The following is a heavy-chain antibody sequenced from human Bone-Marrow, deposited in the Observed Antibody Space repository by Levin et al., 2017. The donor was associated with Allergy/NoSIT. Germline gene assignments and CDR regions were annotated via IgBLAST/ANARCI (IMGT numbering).Heavy chain of an antibody. Sequence: GEPLKISCKGSGYDFTKYWIGWVRQMPGKGLEWMGIVHPVDSHTRYSPSFQGQVSISADKSINTAYLQWSSLKASETAIFYCARHSYGADSDAPYYFYGLDVWGQGTAVTVSS. CDR2: VHPVDSHT. CDR3: ARHSYGADSDAPYYFYGLDV. CDR1: GYDFTKYW. V-gene: IGHV5-51*01. J-gene: IGHJ6*02. D-gene: IGHD4-23*01.